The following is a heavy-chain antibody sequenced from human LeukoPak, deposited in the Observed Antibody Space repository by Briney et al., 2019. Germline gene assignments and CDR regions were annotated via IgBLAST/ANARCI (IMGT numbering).Heavy chain of an antibody. V-gene: IGHV3-30-3*01. J-gene: IGHJ5*02. CDR2: ISYDGSNK. D-gene: IGHD2-2*01. CDR1: GFTFSSYA. Sequence: GGSLRLSCAASGFTFSSYAMHWVRQAPGKGLEWVAVISYDGSNKYYADSVKGRFTISRDNSKNTLYLQLNSLRVDDTAVYYCAKGPAATEGWFDPWGQGTLVTVSS. CDR3: AKGPAATEGWFDP.